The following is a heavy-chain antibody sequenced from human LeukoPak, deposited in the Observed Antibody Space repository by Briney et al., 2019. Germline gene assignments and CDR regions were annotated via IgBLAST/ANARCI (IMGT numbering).Heavy chain of an antibody. D-gene: IGHD5-18*01. CDR2: VLDNVRT. CDR1: SGSISRYY. Sequence: PSETLSLTCTVSSGSISRYYWSWIRQPPGKGLEWIGYVLDNVRTKDNPSLNSRFTLSADTSKNQFSLRLTSVTAADTAVYYCATIKRGNIFGFFDFWGQGILVTVSS. CDR3: ATIKRGNIFGFFDF. J-gene: IGHJ4*02. V-gene: IGHV4-59*01.